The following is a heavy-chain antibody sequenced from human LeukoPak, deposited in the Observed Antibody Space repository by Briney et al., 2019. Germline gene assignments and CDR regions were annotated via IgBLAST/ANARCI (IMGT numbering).Heavy chain of an antibody. CDR3: AKVRYCSGVNCYPDDN. CDR1: GFTFSGAW. Sequence: PPGGSLRLSCAASGFTFSGAWMHWVRHDPGKGLVWVSLIKSDGSAIYADSVKGRFTMSRDNAKSMLYLEMNSLSTEDTAVYYCAKVRYCSGVNCYPDDNWGQGTLVTVSS. D-gene: IGHD2-15*01. J-gene: IGHJ4*02. V-gene: IGHV3-74*01. CDR2: IKSDGSA.